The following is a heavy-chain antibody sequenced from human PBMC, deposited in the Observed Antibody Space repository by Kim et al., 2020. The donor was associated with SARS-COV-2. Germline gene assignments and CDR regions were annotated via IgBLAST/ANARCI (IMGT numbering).Heavy chain of an antibody. J-gene: IGHJ6*01. Sequence: GGSLRLSCAASGFTFNNYAMSWVRQAPGKGLEWVTVISGSGGSTYYADSVKGRFIISRDNSKNTLYLQMSSLTAEDTAVYYCAKDRGTGAIYYYGMDVWG. D-gene: IGHD1-26*01. V-gene: IGHV3-23*01. CDR1: GFTFNNYA. CDR2: ISGSGGST. CDR3: AKDRGTGAIYYYGMDV.